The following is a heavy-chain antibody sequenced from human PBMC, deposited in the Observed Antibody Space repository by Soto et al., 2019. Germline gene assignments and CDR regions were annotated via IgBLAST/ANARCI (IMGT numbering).Heavy chain of an antibody. Sequence: SQTLSLPCAISGDTVSSNNAAWNWIRQSPSRGLEWLGRTYYRSKWYNDYAVSVKSRISFNPDTSKNQFSLQMKSVIPEDTAVYYCARAKEYSSSSGMDVWGQGTTVTVSS. CDR1: GDTVSSNNAA. J-gene: IGHJ6*02. V-gene: IGHV6-1*01. CDR2: TYYRSKWYN. CDR3: ARAKEYSSSSGMDV. D-gene: IGHD6-6*01.